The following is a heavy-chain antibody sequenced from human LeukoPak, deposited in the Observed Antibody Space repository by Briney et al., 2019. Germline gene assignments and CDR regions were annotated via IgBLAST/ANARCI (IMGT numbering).Heavy chain of an antibody. CDR2: ISSSSSYI. CDR3: AKDTNDNYFDY. CDR1: GFTFSSYS. V-gene: IGHV3-21*01. J-gene: IGHJ4*02. D-gene: IGHD3-22*01. Sequence: GGSLRLSCAASGFTFSSYSMNWVRQAPGKGLEWVSSISSSSSYIYYADSVKGRFTISRDNAKNSLYLRMNSLRAEDTAVYYCAKDTNDNYFDYWGQGTLVTVSS.